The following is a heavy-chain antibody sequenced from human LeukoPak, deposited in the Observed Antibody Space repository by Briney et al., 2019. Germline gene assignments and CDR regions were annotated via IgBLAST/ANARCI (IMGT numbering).Heavy chain of an antibody. Sequence: GGSLRLSCAASGFTFSSYAMHWVRQAPGKGLEWVAVISYDGGNKYYADSVKDRLTISRDNSKNTLYLQINSLRVEDTAAYYCARGMVFGAVILFPVDQWGLGTLVTASS. CDR2: ISYDGGNK. CDR1: GFTFSSYA. V-gene: IGHV3-30-3*01. D-gene: IGHD3-3*01. CDR3: ARGMVFGAVILFPVDQ. J-gene: IGHJ4*02.